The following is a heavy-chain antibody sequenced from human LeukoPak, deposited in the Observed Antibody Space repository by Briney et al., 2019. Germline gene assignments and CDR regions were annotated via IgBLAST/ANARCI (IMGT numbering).Heavy chain of an antibody. CDR3: ARARARRYFDWLLIY. D-gene: IGHD3-9*01. J-gene: IGHJ4*02. CDR2: INPSGGST. Sequence: ASVKVSCKASGYTFTSYYMHWVRQAPGQGLEWMGIINPSGGSTNYAQKFQGRVTMTRDTSTSTVYMELGSLRSEDTAVYYCARARARRYFDWLLIYWGQGTLVTVSS. V-gene: IGHV1-46*01. CDR1: GYTFTSYY.